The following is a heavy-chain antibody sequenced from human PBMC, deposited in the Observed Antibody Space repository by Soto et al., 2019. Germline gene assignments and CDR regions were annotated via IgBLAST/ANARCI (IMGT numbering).Heavy chain of an antibody. Sequence: EVQLVESGGGLVKPGGSLRLSCAASGFTFSNAWMSWVRQAPGKGLEWVGRIKSKTDGGTTDYAAPVKGRFTISRDDSKNTLYLQMNSLKTEDTAGYYCTTLRLLLWFGELLSPYFDYWGQGTLVTVSS. D-gene: IGHD3-10*01. J-gene: IGHJ4*02. CDR1: GFTFSNAW. CDR2: IKSKTDGGTT. V-gene: IGHV3-15*01. CDR3: TTLRLLLWFGELLSPYFDY.